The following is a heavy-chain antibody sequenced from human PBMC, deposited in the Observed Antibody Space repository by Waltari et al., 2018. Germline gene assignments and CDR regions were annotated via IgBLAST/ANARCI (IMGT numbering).Heavy chain of an antibody. Sequence: EVQLLESGGGLVQPGGSLRLSCAASGFTFSSYAMGWVRRAPGKGREWGSASRGSGGSTDYADSVKGRFTISRDNSKNTLYLQMNSLRAEDTAVYDCATLPPGSTYYFDYWGQGTLVTVSS. V-gene: IGHV3-23*01. CDR3: ATLPPGSTYYFDY. J-gene: IGHJ4*02. D-gene: IGHD3-10*01. CDR2: SRGSGGST. CDR1: GFTFSSYA.